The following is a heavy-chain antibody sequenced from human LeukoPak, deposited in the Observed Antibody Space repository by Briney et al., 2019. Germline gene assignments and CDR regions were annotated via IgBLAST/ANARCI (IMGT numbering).Heavy chain of an antibody. Sequence: SETLSLTCTVSGDSIGSGRYYWAWIRQPPGKGLEWIGSIYYSGATYHNPSLKSRVTVSVDTSKNQFFLKLSSVTAADTAIYYCARRGYTYGNFEHWGQGTLVTVSS. J-gene: IGHJ4*02. CDR2: IYYSGAT. CDR1: GDSIGSGRYY. D-gene: IGHD5-18*01. V-gene: IGHV4-39*01. CDR3: ARRGYTYGNFEH.